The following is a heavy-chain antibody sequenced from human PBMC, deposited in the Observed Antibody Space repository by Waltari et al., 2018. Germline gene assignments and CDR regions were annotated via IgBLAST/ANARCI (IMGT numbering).Heavy chain of an antibody. D-gene: IGHD6-13*01. V-gene: IGHV3-NL1*01. CDR3: ARDGGGAAAGGYYYYGMDV. CDR2: IYSGGST. J-gene: IGHJ6*02. CDR1: GFSFNSFA. Sequence: QAQLVESGGGAVQPGRSLRLSCAASGFSFNSFALHWVRQAPGKGRGWVSSIYSGGSTYYADSVKGRFTISRDNSENALYLQMNSLRGEDTAVYYCARDGGGAAAGGYYYYGMDVGGQGTTVTVSS.